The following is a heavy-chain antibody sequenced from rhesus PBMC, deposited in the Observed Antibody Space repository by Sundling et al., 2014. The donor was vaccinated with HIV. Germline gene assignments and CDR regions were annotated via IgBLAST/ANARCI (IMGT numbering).Heavy chain of an antibody. CDR1: GDSIRSTF. CDR2: ITYSGST. D-gene: IGHD1-1-1*01. Sequence: QVQLQESGPGLVKPSETLSLTCAVSGDSIRSTFWSWIRQSPGKGLEWIGYITYSGSTTYNPSLKNRVTISRDTSKNQFSLQVTSVTAADTAVYYCARDLNESWRYIVYGLESWGQGVIVTVSS. V-gene: IGHV4-122*02. J-gene: IGHJ6*01. CDR3: ARDLNESWRYIVYGLES.